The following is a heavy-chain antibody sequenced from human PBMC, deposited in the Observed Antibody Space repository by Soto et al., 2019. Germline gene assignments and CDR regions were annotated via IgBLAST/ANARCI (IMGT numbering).Heavy chain of an antibody. CDR1: GYSFPNYW. Sequence: GESLKISCKGSGYSFPNYWIGWVRQMPGKGLEWMGIIYPGDSKTTYSPSFQGQVTPSADKSISTAYLQWSSLKASDTAMYYCARAVVVAARRYYFDYWGQGTLVTVSS. V-gene: IGHV5-51*01. D-gene: IGHD2-21*02. CDR3: ARAVVVAARRYYFDY. CDR2: IYPGDSKT. J-gene: IGHJ4*02.